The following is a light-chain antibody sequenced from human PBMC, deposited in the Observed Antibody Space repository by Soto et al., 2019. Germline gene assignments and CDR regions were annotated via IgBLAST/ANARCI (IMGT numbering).Light chain of an antibody. CDR1: NSDVGVYNY. CDR3: SSYATSSTYVV. Sequence: QSALTQPASVSGSPGQSITISCTGTNSDVGVYNYVSWYQQHPGKAPKLMISEVSNRPSGVSNRFSGSKFGNTASLTISGLQAEDEAEYYCSSYATSSTYVVFGGGTKVTVL. J-gene: IGLJ2*01. V-gene: IGLV2-14*01. CDR2: EVS.